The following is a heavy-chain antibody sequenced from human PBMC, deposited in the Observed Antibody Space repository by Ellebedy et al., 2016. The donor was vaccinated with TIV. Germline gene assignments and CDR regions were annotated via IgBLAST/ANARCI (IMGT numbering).Heavy chain of an antibody. CDR2: INTSGGST. CDR3: ARATHYYVDTPMVKEFGP. J-gene: IGHJ5*02. V-gene: IGHV1-46*01. D-gene: IGHD5-18*01. CDR1: GYTFTSYY. Sequence: AASVKVSCKASGYTFTSYYMHWVRQAPGQGLEWMGIINTSGGSTSYAQQFQGRVTITRDTSASTAYMELSSLRSEDTAVYYCARATHYYVDTPMVKEFGPWGQGTLVTVSS.